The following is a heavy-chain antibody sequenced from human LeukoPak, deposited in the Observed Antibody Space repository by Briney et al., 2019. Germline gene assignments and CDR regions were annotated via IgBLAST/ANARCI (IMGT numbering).Heavy chain of an antibody. CDR3: ARDGVQQWLSYYFEY. V-gene: IGHV3-30*04. CDR2: ISFDGGNK. Sequence: PGGSLRLSCAASGFTFSSYAMHWVRQAPGKGLEWVAVISFDGGNKYYADSVKGRFTSSRDNSKTTLYLQMNSLRPEDTAVYYCARDGVQQWLSYYFEYWGQGTLVTVSS. D-gene: IGHD5-18*01. J-gene: IGHJ4*02. CDR1: GFTFSSYA.